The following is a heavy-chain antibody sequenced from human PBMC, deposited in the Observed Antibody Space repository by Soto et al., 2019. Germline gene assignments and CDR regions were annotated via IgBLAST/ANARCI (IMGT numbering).Heavy chain of an antibody. D-gene: IGHD1-26*01. CDR2: IYYSGST. V-gene: IGHV4-39*01. CDR1: GGSISSSSYY. Sequence: PSETLSLTCTVSGGSISSSSYYWGWIRQPPGKGLEWIGSIYYSGSTYYNPSLKSRVTISVDTSKNQFSLKLSSVTAADTAVYYCARMGDIGGYFDVWGQGTTVTVSS. CDR3: ARMGDIGGYFDV. J-gene: IGHJ6*02.